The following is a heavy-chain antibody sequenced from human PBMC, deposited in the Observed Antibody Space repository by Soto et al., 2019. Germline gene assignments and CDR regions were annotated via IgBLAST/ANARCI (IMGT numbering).Heavy chain of an antibody. CDR2: MHPSGST. J-gene: IGHJ6*02. CDR3: ARHGHNIYGFDV. V-gene: IGHV4-4*02. Sequence: QVQPQESGPGLVKPSDTLSLTCAVSGGSISSVNWWSWVRQSPGKGLEWIGEMHPSGSTNYNPSLKSRDPVSMDKSRNQFSLKMYSVTAADTAVYFCARHGHNIYGFDVWGRGTTVTVSS. D-gene: IGHD1-1*01. CDR1: GGSISSVNW.